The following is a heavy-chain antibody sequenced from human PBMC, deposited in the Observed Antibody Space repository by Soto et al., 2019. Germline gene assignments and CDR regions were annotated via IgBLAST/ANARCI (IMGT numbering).Heavy chain of an antibody. V-gene: IGHV3-23*01. Sequence: GGSLRLCCAASELTFSSYAMSWVRQAPGKGLEWVSHISNSGRSTKYADSVKGRFTISIDNSKNTLYLQMNSLRAEDTAIYYCAEDSLDYYDFWSWGQGTPVTVSS. CDR3: AEDSLDYYDFWS. J-gene: IGHJ4*02. D-gene: IGHD3-3*01. CDR1: ELTFSSYA. CDR2: ISNSGRST.